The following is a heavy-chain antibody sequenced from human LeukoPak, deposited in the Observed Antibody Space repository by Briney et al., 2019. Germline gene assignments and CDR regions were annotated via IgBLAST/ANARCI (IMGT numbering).Heavy chain of an antibody. Sequence: HGESLKISCKGSGYSFTSYWIGWVRQMPGKGLEWMGIIYPGDSDTRYSPSFQGQVTISADKSISTAYLQWSSLKASDTAMYYCARLDGWENGLDNWFDPWGQGTLVTVSS. CDR1: GYSFTSYW. V-gene: IGHV5-51*01. CDR2: IYPGDSDT. CDR3: ARLDGWENGLDNWFDP. D-gene: IGHD1-26*01. J-gene: IGHJ5*02.